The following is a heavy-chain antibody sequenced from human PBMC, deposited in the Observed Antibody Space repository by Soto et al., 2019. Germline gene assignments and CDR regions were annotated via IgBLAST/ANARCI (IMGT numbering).Heavy chain of an antibody. CDR2: INPSGGST. V-gene: IGHV1-46*01. Sequence: ASVKVSCKASGYTFTDYYIHWVRPAPGQGLEWMGVINPSGGSTTYAQRFQGRVTMTRDTSTSTVYMELSSLRSEDTAVYYCARGVMIALGGVIVDNWFDPWGQGTLVTVSS. CDR3: ARGVMIALGGVIVDNWFDP. J-gene: IGHJ5*02. CDR1: GYTFTDYY. D-gene: IGHD3-16*02.